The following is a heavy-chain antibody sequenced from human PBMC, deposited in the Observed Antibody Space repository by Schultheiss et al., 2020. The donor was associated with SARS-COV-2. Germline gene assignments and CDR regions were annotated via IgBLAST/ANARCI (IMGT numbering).Heavy chain of an antibody. J-gene: IGHJ6*03. V-gene: IGHV1-58*01. Sequence: SVKVSCKASGFTFTSSAVQWVRQARGQRLEWIGWIVVGSGNTNYAQKLQGRVTMTTDTSTSTAYMELRSLRSDDTAVYYCARTTGPYYYYMDVWGKGTTVTVSS. CDR1: GFTFTSSA. CDR3: ARTTGPYYYYMDV. CDR2: IVVGSGNT. D-gene: IGHD2-8*02.